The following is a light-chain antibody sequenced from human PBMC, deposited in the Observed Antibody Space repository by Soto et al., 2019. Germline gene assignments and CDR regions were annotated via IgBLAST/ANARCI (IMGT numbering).Light chain of an antibody. V-gene: IGKV3-20*01. J-gene: IGKJ1*01. CDR3: QQYGSSPGT. CDR2: DTS. CDR1: QSVSSY. Sequence: EIVLTQSPATLSLSPGERATLFCRASQSVSSYFAWYQQKPGQAPNLLIYDTSTRATGVPDRFSGSGSGTDFALTISRVEPEDFAIYFCQQYGSSPGTFGQGTKVDIK.